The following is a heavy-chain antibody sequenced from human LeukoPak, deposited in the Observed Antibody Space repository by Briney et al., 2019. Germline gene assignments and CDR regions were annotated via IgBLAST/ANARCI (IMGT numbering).Heavy chain of an antibody. CDR3: TTNPGTWGDI. D-gene: IGHD7-27*01. Sequence: GGSLRLSCAASGLTFSNAWMNWVRQAPGKGLEWVAHIKSETNGGTADYAAAVEGRFTISRDDSKNTLYLQMNSLKIEDTAVYFCTTNPGTWGDIWGQGSLVTVSS. CDR1: GLTFSNAW. CDR2: IKSETNGGTA. J-gene: IGHJ4*02. V-gene: IGHV3-15*07.